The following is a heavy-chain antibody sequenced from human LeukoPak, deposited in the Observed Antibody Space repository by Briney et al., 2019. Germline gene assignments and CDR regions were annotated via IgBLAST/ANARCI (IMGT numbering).Heavy chain of an antibody. CDR1: GYTFTSYA. CDR2: INTNTGNP. Sequence: ASVKVSCKASGYTFTSYAMNWVRQAPGQGLEWMGWINTNTGNPTYAQGFTGRFVFSLDTSVSTAYLQISSLKGEDTAVYYCAKEGQYSSSWYLGYWGQGTLVTVSS. D-gene: IGHD6-13*01. CDR3: AKEGQYSSSWYLGY. V-gene: IGHV7-4-1*02. J-gene: IGHJ4*02.